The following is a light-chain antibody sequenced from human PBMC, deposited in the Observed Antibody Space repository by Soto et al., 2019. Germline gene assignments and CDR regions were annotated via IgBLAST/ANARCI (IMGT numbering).Light chain of an antibody. V-gene: IGKV1-12*01. CDR2: AAA. CDR3: QQANSFPLT. Sequence: DIQMTQSPSSLSASVGDRVTITCRASQGIGSWLAWYQQKPGRAPKIQIYAAASLQSGVPSRFSATFSGTDFTLTINSLQPEDVATYFCQQANSFPLTFGPGTKVDIK. J-gene: IGKJ3*01. CDR1: QGIGSW.